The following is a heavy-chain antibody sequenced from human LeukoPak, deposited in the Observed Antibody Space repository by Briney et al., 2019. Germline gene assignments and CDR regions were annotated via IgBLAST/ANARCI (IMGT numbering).Heavy chain of an antibody. D-gene: IGHD2-2*01. J-gene: IGHJ6*02. CDR3: ARDLGYCSSTSPCGMDV. CDR1: GGTFSSYA. V-gene: IGHV1-69*04. CDR2: IIPILGIA. Sequence: APVKVSCKASGGTFSSYAISWVRQAPGQGLEWMGRIIPILGIANYAQKFQGRVTITADKSTSTAYMELSSLRSEDTAVYYCARDLGYCSSTSPCGMDVWGQGTTVTVSS.